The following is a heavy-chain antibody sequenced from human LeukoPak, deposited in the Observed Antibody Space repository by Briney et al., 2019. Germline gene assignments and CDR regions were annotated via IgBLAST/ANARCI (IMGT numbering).Heavy chain of an antibody. J-gene: IGHJ5*02. CDR2: ISHSGSA. Sequence: SQTLSLTCTVSSYSISSGYYWGWIRQPPGKGLEWIGSISHSGSAYYNPSLKSRVTVSVDTSKNQFSLKLNSVTAADTAVYYCARVPHGETIFGVVLYWFDPWGQGTLVTVFS. CDR3: ARVPHGETIFGVVLYWFDP. V-gene: IGHV4-38-2*02. CDR1: SYSISSGYY. D-gene: IGHD3-3*01.